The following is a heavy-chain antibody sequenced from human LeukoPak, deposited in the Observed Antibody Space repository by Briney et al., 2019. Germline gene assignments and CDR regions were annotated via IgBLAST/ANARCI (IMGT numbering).Heavy chain of an antibody. D-gene: IGHD6-6*01. V-gene: IGHV1-2*04. CDR2: INPNTGGT. J-gene: IGHJ4*02. CDR3: ARDEGSSSGDYFDY. Sequence: EASVTVSCKASGYTFTGHYLHWVRQAPGQGLEWMGWINPNTGGTNSAQKFQGWVTMTRDTSISTAYMDLSRLRSDDTAVYYRARDEGSSSGDYFDYWGQGTLVTVSS. CDR1: GYTFTGHY.